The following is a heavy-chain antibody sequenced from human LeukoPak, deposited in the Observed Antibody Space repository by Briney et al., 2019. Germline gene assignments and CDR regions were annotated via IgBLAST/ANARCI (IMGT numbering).Heavy chain of an antibody. J-gene: IGHJ6*02. CDR1: GFTFSSYE. CDR3: ARDQRYFDWLLSTPQYYYYGMDV. CDR2: ISSSGSTI. V-gene: IGHV3-48*03. Sequence: GGSLRLSCAASGFTFSSYEMNWVRQAPGKGLEWVSYISSSGSTIYYADSVKGRLTISRDNAKNSLYLQMNSLRAEDTAVYYCARDQRYFDWLLSTPQYYYYGMDVWGQGTTVTVSS. D-gene: IGHD3-9*01.